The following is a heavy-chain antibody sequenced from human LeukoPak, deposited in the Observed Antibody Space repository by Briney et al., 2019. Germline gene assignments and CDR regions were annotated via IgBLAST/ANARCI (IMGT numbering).Heavy chain of an antibody. CDR3: ARGGSRGSGSYRYYYYGMDV. CDR2: INHSGST. D-gene: IGHD3-10*01. V-gene: IGHV4-34*01. CDR1: GGSFSGYY. J-gene: IGHJ6*02. Sequence: SETLSLTCAVYGGSFSGYYWSWIRQPPGKGLEWIGEINHSGSTNYNPSLKSRVTVSVDTSKNQFSLKLSSVTAADTAVYYCARGGSRGSGSYRYYYYGMDVRGQGTTVTVSS.